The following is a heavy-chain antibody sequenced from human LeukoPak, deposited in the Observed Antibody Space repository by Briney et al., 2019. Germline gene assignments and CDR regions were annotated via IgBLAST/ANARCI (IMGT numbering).Heavy chain of an antibody. CDR3: ARVGPSSYYYDSSGYPKDAFDI. CDR1: GFTFSSYA. Sequence: GGSLRPSCAASGFTFSSYAMHWVRQAPGKGLEYVSAISSNGGSTYYANSVKGRFTISRDNSKNTLYLRMGSLRAEDMAVYYCARVGPSSYYYDSSGYPKDAFDIWGQGTMVTVSS. CDR2: ISSNGGST. J-gene: IGHJ3*02. D-gene: IGHD3-22*01. V-gene: IGHV3-64*01.